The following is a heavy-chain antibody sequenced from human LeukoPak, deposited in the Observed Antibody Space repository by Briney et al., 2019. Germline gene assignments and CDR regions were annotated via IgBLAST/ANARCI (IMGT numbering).Heavy chain of an antibody. J-gene: IGHJ4*02. CDR3: ATSTYVWGSYRFDY. D-gene: IGHD3-16*02. CDR2: FDPEDGET. CDR1: GYTLTELS. V-gene: IGHV1-24*01. Sequence: ASVKVSCKVSGYTLTELSMHWVRQAPGKGLEWTGGFDPEDGETIYAQKFQGRVTMTEDTSTDTAYMELSSLRSEDTAVYYCATSTYVWGSYRFDYWGQGTLVTVSS.